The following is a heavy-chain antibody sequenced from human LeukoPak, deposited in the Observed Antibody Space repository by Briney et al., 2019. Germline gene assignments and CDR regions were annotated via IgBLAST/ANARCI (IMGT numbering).Heavy chain of an antibody. D-gene: IGHD3-10*01. J-gene: IGHJ4*02. V-gene: IGHV1-2*02. CDR1: GFTFTNYF. CDR3: ARGDALVREVPEYYYDY. CDR2: INSNTGAT. Sequence: VASVKVSCKASGFTFTNYFLHWVRHTPGQGLEWMAYINSNTGATTYAQKSLGRVTLTTDTSISTTYMDLSRLTSGDTAVYYCARGDALVREVPEYYYDYWGQGTLVTVSS.